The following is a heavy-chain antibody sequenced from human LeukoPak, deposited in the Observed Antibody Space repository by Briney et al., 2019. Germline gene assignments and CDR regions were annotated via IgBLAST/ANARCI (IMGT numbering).Heavy chain of an antibody. CDR1: GGSISSGGYY. CDR2: IYYSGST. CDR3: ARASDGLYYYYYGMDV. D-gene: IGHD2-2*01. J-gene: IGHJ6*02. Sequence: TQTLSLTCTVSGGSISSGGYYWSWIRQHPGKGLEWIGYIYYSGSTYYNPSLKSRVTISVDTSNNQFSLKLSSVTAADTAVYYCARASDGLYYYYYGMDVWGQGTTVTVSS. V-gene: IGHV4-31*03.